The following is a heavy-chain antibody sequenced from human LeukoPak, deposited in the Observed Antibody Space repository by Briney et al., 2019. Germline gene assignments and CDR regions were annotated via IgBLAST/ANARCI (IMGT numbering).Heavy chain of an antibody. CDR2: IYYSGST. D-gene: IGHD2-2*02. CDR3: ASIPISSRYYFDY. J-gene: IGHJ4*02. Sequence: SETLSLTCTVSGGSISSSSYYWGWIRQPPGKGLEWIVSIYYSGSTYYNPSLKSRVTISVDTSKNQFSLKLSSVTAADTAVYYCASIPISSRYYFDYWGQGTLVTVSS. V-gene: IGHV4-39*01. CDR1: GGSISSSSYY.